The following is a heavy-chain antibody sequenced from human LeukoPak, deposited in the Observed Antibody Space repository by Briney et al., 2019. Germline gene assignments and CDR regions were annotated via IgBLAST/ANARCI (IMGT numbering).Heavy chain of an antibody. CDR3: AKDTDYGDYAHLGY. J-gene: IGHJ4*02. CDR1: GSTFSSYA. D-gene: IGHD4-17*01. V-gene: IGHV3-23*01. Sequence: GGSLRLSCAASGSTFSSYAMSWVRQAPGKGLEWVSAISGSGGSTYYADSVKGRFTISRDNSKNTLYLQMNSLRAEDTAVYYCAKDTDYGDYAHLGYWGQGTLVTVSS. CDR2: ISGSGGST.